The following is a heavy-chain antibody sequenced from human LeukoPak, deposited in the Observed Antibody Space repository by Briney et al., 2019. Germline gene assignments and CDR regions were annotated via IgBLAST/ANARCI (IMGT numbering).Heavy chain of an antibody. Sequence: WETLSLTCAVYGGSFSGYYWSWIRQPPGKGLEWIGSIYYSGSTYYNPSLKSRVTISVDTSKNQFSLKLSSVTAADTAVYYCARRYCSGGSCYSGNWFDPWGQGTLVTVSS. J-gene: IGHJ5*02. D-gene: IGHD2-15*01. CDR1: GGSFSGYY. CDR2: IYYSGST. V-gene: IGHV4-34*01. CDR3: ARRYCSGGSCYSGNWFDP.